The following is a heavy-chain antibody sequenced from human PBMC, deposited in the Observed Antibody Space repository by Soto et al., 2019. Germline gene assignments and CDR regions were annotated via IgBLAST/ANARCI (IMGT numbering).Heavy chain of an antibody. D-gene: IGHD2-2*01. J-gene: IGHJ3*02. CDR3: ARVPNGYCISTSCLNFFDI. CDR2: IYYSGST. V-gene: IGHV4-30-4*01. Sequence: QVQLQESGPGLVKPSQTLYLTCTVSGGSISSGDYYWSWSRQPPGKGLEWIGYIYYSGSTYYNPSLKSRVTISVDTSKNQFSLKLSSVTAADTAVYYCARVPNGYCISTSCLNFFDIWGQGTMVTVSS. CDR1: GGSISSGDYY.